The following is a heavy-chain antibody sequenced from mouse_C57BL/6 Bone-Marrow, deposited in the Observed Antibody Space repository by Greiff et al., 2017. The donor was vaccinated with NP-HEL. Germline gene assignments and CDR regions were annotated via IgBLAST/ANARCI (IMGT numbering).Heavy chain of an antibody. J-gene: IGHJ3*01. Sequence: EVQRVESGEGLVKPGGSLKLSCAASGFTFSSYAMSWVRQTPEKRLEWVAYISSGGDYIYYADTVKGRFTISRDNARNTLYLQMSSLKSEDTAMYYCTRGAQATWFAYWGQGTLVTVSA. CDR2: ISSGGDYI. V-gene: IGHV5-9-1*02. CDR3: TRGAQATWFAY. D-gene: IGHD3-2*02. CDR1: GFTFSSYA.